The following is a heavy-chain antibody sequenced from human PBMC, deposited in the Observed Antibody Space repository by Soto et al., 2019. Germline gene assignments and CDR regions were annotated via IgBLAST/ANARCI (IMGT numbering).Heavy chain of an antibody. CDR2: ISASNGNT. J-gene: IGHJ4*02. CDR1: GYTFTSYG. V-gene: IGHV1-18*01. CDR3: ATDYGDYFLFTLHY. D-gene: IGHD4-17*01. Sequence: QVQLVQSGAEVKKPGASVKVSCKASGYTFTSYGISWVRQAPGHGLEWMGWISASNGNTNYAQKLQGRVTMTTDTPTSTAYLQLRSLRSDDPAVYYCATDYGDYFLFTLHYWGQGTLVTVSS.